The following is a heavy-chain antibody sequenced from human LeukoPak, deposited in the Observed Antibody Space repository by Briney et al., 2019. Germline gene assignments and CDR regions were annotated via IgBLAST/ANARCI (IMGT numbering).Heavy chain of an antibody. CDR1: GYTFTSHY. CDR3: TKGGAMVATVDF. CDR2: ISAYNGRA. Sequence: ASVKVSCKASGYTFTSHYITWVRQAPGQGLEWLGWISAYNGRANYAQKFQGRVTMTMDTSTTTAYMDLRGLTSDDTAMYYCTKGGAMVATVDFWGQGTLVTVSS. D-gene: IGHD5-18*01. J-gene: IGHJ4*02. V-gene: IGHV1-18*01.